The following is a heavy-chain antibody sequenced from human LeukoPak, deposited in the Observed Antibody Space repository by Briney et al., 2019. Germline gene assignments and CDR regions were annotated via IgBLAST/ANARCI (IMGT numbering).Heavy chain of an antibody. CDR3: ARDLDWVFDL. Sequence: ASVWLSCKTSRYTFTAYGISWVRQAPGQGLEWMGLISGDHGDTTHAQKYRGRVTMTTDTSTSTGYMELRSLRSGDTVIYYCARDLDWVFDLWGRGTLVTVAS. J-gene: IGHJ2*01. D-gene: IGHD3-9*01. CDR2: ISGDHGDT. CDR1: RYTFTAYG. V-gene: IGHV1-18*01.